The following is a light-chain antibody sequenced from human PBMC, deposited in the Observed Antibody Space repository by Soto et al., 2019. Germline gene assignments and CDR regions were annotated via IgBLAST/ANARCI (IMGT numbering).Light chain of an antibody. CDR3: AAWDDCLNGV. CDR2: SNN. Sequence: VVTQPPSASGTPGQRVTISCSGSSSNIGSNTVNWYQQLPGTAPKLLIYSNNQRPSGVPDRFSGSKSGTSASLAISGLQSEDEADYYCAAWDDCLNGVFGGGTQLTVL. J-gene: IGLJ3*02. CDR1: SSNIGSNT. V-gene: IGLV1-44*01.